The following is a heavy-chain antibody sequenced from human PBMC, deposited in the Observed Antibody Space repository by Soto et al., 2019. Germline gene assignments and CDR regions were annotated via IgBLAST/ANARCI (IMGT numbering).Heavy chain of an antibody. Sequence: SETLSLTCVVSSYSISSGFFWSWIRRPPGKGLEWVGSIYHTGDTHYNPSLRSQVSMSVDTSNNHVSLRLTYLTAADTAVYFCARDTNSLDLSGQGIMVTASS. V-gene: IGHV4-38-2*02. CDR1: SYSISSGFF. D-gene: IGHD2-8*01. CDR2: IYHTGDT. J-gene: IGHJ5*02. CDR3: ARDTNSLDL.